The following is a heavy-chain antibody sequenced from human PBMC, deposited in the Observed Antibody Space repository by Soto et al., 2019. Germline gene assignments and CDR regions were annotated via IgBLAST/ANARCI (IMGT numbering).Heavy chain of an antibody. J-gene: IGHJ5*02. V-gene: IGHV4-59*01. CDR2: VYYSGST. CDR3: ARLPAASSWLDP. D-gene: IGHD2-15*01. Sequence: SETLSLTCTVSGGSIFSSYWTWIRQPPGKGLEWIGNVYYSGSTNYNPSLKSRITISVDTSKNQFSLNLSSVTAADTAVYYCARLPAASSWLDPCGQGTLVTVYS. CDR1: GGSIFSSY.